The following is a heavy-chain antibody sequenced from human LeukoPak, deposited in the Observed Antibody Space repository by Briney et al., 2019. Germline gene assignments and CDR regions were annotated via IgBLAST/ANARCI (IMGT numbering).Heavy chain of an antibody. J-gene: IGHJ4*02. Sequence: PGGSLRLSCAASGFTFSSYAMHWVRQAPGKGLEWVAVISYDGSNKYYADSVKGRFTISRDNSKNTLYLQMNSLRAEDTAVYYCARDFWPSFGAGYWGQGTLVTVSS. CDR2: ISYDGSNK. CDR3: ARDFWPSFGAGY. CDR1: GFTFSSYA. D-gene: IGHD3-3*01. V-gene: IGHV3-30-3*01.